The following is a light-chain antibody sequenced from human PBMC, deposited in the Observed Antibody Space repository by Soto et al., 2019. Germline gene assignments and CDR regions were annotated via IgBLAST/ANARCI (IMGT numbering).Light chain of an antibody. V-gene: IGKV3-20*01. CDR1: QSVSSF. J-gene: IGKJ1*01. CDR3: QQYRTSPWT. CDR2: GAS. Sequence: EIVLTQSPGTLSLSPGERATLSCRASQSVSSFLAWYQQRPGQAPSLLIYGASSRATGIPDRFSGSGSGTDFTLTIGRLEPEDFALYYCQQYRTSPWTFGQGTKVDIK.